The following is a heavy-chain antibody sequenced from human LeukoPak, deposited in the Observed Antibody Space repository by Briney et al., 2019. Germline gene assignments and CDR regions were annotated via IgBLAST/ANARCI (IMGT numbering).Heavy chain of an antibody. D-gene: IGHD2/OR15-2a*01. V-gene: IGHV4-30-2*01. Sequence: PSQTLSFTCAVSGGSISSGGYSWSWIRQPPGKGLEWIGYIYHSGSTYYNPSLKSRVTISVDRSKNQFSLKLSSVTAADTAVYYCARDQNWFDPWGQGTLVTVSS. CDR2: IYHSGST. CDR1: GGSISSGGYS. J-gene: IGHJ5*02. CDR3: ARDQNWFDP.